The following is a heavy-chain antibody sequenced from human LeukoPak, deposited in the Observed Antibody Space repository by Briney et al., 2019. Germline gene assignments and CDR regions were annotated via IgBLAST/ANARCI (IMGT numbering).Heavy chain of an antibody. D-gene: IGHD3-3*01. V-gene: IGHV3-7*03. CDR1: GFTFSSYW. J-gene: IGHJ4*02. CDR3: AKGPITIFGVVKFQYFDY. Sequence: GGSLRLSCAASGFTFSSYWMSWVRQAPGKGLEWVANIKQDGSEKYYVDSVKGRFTISRDNAKNSLYLQMNSLRAEDTAVYYCAKGPITIFGVVKFQYFDYWGQGTLVTVSS. CDR2: IKQDGSEK.